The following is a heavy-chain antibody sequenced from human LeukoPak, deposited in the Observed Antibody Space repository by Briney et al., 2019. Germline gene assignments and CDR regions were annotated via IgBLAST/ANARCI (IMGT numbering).Heavy chain of an antibody. CDR1: GFTFSGSA. V-gene: IGHV3-73*01. Sequence: GGSLRLSCAASGFTFSGSAMHWVRQASGKGLEWVGRIRSKANSYATAYAASVKGRFTISRDDSKNTAYLQMNSLKTEDTAVYYCTRHSEGIVGASLADYWGQGTLVTVSS. CDR3: TRHSEGIVGASLADY. J-gene: IGHJ4*02. D-gene: IGHD1-26*01. CDR2: IRSKANSYAT.